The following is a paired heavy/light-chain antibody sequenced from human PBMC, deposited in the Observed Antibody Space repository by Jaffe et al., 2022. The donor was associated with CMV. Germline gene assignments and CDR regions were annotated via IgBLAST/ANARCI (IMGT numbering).Heavy chain of an antibody. V-gene: IGHV4-61*01. CDR2: IYYRGIS. CDR1: GGSVISGSHY. Sequence: QVQLQESGPGLVQPSETLSLTCTVSGGSVISGSHYWSWIRQPPGKGLEWIGYIYYRGISNYNPSLKSRVTLSVDTSKNQFSLKLNSVTAADTAVYYCARFDGYNVFDNWGQGTLVTVSS. J-gene: IGHJ4*02. D-gene: IGHD5-12*01. CDR3: ARFDGYNVFDN.
Light chain of an antibody. J-gene: IGLJ3*02. Sequence: QSALTQPASVSGSPGQSITISCTGTSSDVGRYDLVSWYQHHPGKAPKLVIFEITQRPSEISNRFSASKSGNTASLTISGLQAEDEGDYFCCSHTSSGTWVFGGGTKVTVL. CDR3: CSHTSSGTWV. CDR1: SSDVGRYDL. CDR2: EIT. V-gene: IGLV2-23*02.